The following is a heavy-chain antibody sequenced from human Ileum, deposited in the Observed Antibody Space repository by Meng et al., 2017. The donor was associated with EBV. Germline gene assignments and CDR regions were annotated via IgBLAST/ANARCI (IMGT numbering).Heavy chain of an antibody. CDR1: GDSISSNNW. V-gene: IGHV4-4*02. D-gene: IGHD4-17*01. CDR2: IYHSGST. Sequence: HVHLRESGPGLVKPSGTLSLTCAVSGDSISSNNWWSWVRQPPGKGLEWIGEIYHSGSTNYNPSFKSRVTMSVDKSKNQISLNLSSVTAADTAVYYCASGRDYAWHSWGRGTLVTVSS. J-gene: IGHJ4*02. CDR3: ASGRDYAWHS.